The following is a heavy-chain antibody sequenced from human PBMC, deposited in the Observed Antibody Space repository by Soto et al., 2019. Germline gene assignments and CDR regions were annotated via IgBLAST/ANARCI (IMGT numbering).Heavy chain of an antibody. CDR1: GFTFSSYG. D-gene: IGHD2-15*01. V-gene: IGHV3-30*18. Sequence: GGSLRLSCAASGFTFSSYGMHWVRQAPGKGLEWVAVISYDGSNKYYADSVKGRFTISRDNSKNTLYLQMNSVRAEDTAVYYCAKDRRLYCSGGSCYSSAFDIWGQGTMVTVSS. CDR2: ISYDGSNK. J-gene: IGHJ3*02. CDR3: AKDRRLYCSGGSCYSSAFDI.